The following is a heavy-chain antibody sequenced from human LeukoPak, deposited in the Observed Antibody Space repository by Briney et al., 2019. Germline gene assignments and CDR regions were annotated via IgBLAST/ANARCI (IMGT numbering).Heavy chain of an antibody. CDR2: IKQDGTEK. Sequence: GGSLRLSCAASGFTFTTYWMSWVRQPPGKGLEWVANIKQDGTEKYYVDSVKGRFTISRDNAKNPLYLQMNSLRVEDTAIYYCAKVAHYYYGSESYYFFEHWGQGTPVTAS. D-gene: IGHD3-10*01. CDR1: GFTFTTYW. J-gene: IGHJ4*02. V-gene: IGHV3-7*01. CDR3: AKVAHYYYGSESYYFFEH.